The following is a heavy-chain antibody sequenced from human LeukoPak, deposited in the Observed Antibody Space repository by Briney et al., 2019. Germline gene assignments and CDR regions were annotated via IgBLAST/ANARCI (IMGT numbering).Heavy chain of an antibody. CDR1: GGTFSSYA. V-gene: IGHV1-2*02. CDR2: INTKSGGA. Sequence: ASVKVSCKASGGTFSSYAISWVRQAPGQGLEWMGWINTKSGGAHYAQKFRGRVTMSREASISTAFLDLSRLTSDDTAVYFCARLITIINDAFDIWGQGTLFTVSS. CDR3: ARLITIINDAFDI. D-gene: IGHD3-22*01. J-gene: IGHJ3*02.